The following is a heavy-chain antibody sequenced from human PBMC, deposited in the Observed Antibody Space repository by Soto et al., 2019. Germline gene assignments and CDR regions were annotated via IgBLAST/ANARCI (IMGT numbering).Heavy chain of an antibody. CDR2: ISAYNGNT. CDR3: ARGKNWNRPQPKYYFDY. D-gene: IGHD1-1*01. Sequence: VASVKVSCKASGYTFTSYGISWVRQAPGQGLEWMGWISAYNGNTNYAQKLQGRVTMTTGTSTSTAYMELRSLRSDDTAVYYCARGKNWNRPQPKYYFDYWGQGTLVTVSS. V-gene: IGHV1-18*01. CDR1: GYTFTSYG. J-gene: IGHJ4*02.